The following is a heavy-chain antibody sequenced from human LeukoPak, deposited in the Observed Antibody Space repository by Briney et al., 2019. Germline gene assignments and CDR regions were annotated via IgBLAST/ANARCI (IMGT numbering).Heavy chain of an antibody. J-gene: IGHJ4*02. CDR2: IYYSGST. CDR3: AREYSGSYRSADY. CDR1: GGSISSSSYY. Sequence: SETLSLTCTVSGGSISSSSYYWGWIRQPPGKGLEWIGSIYYSGSTYYNPSLKSRVTISVDTSKNQFSLKLSSVTAADTAVYYCAREYSGSYRSADYWGQGTLVTVSS. V-gene: IGHV4-39*02. D-gene: IGHD1-26*01.